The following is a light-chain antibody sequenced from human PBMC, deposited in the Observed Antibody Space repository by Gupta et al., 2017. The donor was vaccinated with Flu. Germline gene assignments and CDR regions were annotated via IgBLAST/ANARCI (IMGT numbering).Light chain of an antibody. CDR2: IND. J-gene: IGLJ3*02. CDR1: ISNIGSNS. V-gene: IGLV1-44*01. CDR3: VAWDDSLSAWV. Sequence: LSASQSPGQRVTISCSGSISNIGSNSVNWYQQIPGSAPKLLIYINDERPSGVPDRFSGSRSGTSASLAISGLQSEDEADYYCVAWDDSLSAWVFGGGTKLTVL.